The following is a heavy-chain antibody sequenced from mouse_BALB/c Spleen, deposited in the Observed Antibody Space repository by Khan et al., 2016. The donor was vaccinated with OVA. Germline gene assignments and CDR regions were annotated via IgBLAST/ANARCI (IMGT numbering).Heavy chain of an antibody. Sequence: EVKLVESGGGLVKPGGSLKLSCAPSGFAFSSYDMSWVRRTPEKRLEWVATIRGTGIYTYYPDSVKGRFTISRDNARNPLSLQMSSLRSEDTALYDCARPSYYGNPWFTYWGQGTLVTVSA. CDR1: GFAFSSYD. J-gene: IGHJ3*01. V-gene: IGHV5-9*02. CDR2: IRGTGIYT. D-gene: IGHD2-10*01. CDR3: ARPSYYGNPWFTY.